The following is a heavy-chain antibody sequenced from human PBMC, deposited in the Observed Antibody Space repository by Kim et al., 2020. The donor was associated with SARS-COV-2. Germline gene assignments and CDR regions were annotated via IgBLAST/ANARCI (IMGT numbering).Heavy chain of an antibody. Sequence: ASVKVSCKASGYIFIGYYIHWVRQAPGQGLEWMGWINPNSGGANYARQFQGRVTMARDTSISTAYMELSRLRSDDTAIYYCARRTDKYHYDSSGYYDDDYQYGMDVWGRGTTVTVSS. CDR1: GYIFIGYY. CDR2: INPNSGGA. D-gene: IGHD3-22*01. J-gene: IGHJ6*02. V-gene: IGHV1-2*02. CDR3: ARRTDKYHYDSSGYYDDDYQYGMDV.